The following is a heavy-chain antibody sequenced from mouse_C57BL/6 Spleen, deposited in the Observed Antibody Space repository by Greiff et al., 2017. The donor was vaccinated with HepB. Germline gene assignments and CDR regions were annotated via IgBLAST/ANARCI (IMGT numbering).Heavy chain of an antibody. CDR3: ARGGGDDYDEGAMDY. J-gene: IGHJ4*01. CDR2: INYDGSST. V-gene: IGHV5-16*01. CDR1: GFTFSDYY. D-gene: IGHD2-4*01. Sequence: EVKLVESEGGLVQPGSSMKLSCTASGFTFSDYYMAWVRQVPEKGLEWVANINYDGSSTYYLDSLKSRFIISRDNAKNILYLQMSSLKSEDTATYYCARGGGDDYDEGAMDYWGQGTSVTVSS.